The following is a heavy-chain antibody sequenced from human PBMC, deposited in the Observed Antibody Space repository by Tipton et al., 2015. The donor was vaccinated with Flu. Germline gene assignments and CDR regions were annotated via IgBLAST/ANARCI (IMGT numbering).Heavy chain of an antibody. J-gene: IGHJ3*02. CDR2: IYGGATT. V-gene: IGHV3-53*01. CDR1: GFTVSNHY. CDR3: ARGLTGAFDI. Sequence: SLRLSCAASGFTVSNHYMSWVRQAPGKGLEWVSVIYGGATTDYADSVKGRFTISRDNSKNTLYLQINSLRAEDTAVYYCARGLTGAFDIWGQGTMVTVSS.